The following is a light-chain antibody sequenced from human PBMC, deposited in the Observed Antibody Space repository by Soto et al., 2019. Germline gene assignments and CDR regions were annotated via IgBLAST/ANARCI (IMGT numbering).Light chain of an antibody. J-gene: IGKJ4*01. CDR1: QGISTL. V-gene: IGKV1D-13*01. CDR3: QQFYDYPLT. CDR2: DAS. Sequence: ALQLTQSPSSLSASVGDRVTITCRASQGISTLLAWYQQKPGKSPKLLIYDASSLESGVPSRFSGSGFGTDFVLTISSLQPEDFATYYCQQFYDYPLTFGGGTKVEIK.